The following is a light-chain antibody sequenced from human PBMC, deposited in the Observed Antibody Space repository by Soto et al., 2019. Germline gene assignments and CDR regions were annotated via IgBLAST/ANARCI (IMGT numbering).Light chain of an antibody. CDR1: SSDVGSYNL. CDR3: CSYAGSSTSHVV. CDR2: EGS. V-gene: IGLV2-23*01. Sequence: QSALTQPASVSGSPGQSITISCTGTSSDVGSYNLVSWYQQHPGKAPKLTIYEGSKRPSGVSNRFSGSKSGNTASLTISGLQAEDEADYYCCSYAGSSTSHVVFGGGTKLTVL. J-gene: IGLJ2*01.